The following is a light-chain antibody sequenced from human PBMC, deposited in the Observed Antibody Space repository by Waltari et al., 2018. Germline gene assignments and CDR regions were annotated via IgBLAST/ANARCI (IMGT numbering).Light chain of an antibody. Sequence: EVVLTKSPVTLSVSPGETVTLSCRASQSVASYLAWYQQKSGQAPRLLIYGASSRATGVPARFSGGGSATEFTLTISGLQSEDFAVYYCQQYGNLPPYTFGQGTQLEIK. CDR3: QQYGNLPPYT. CDR2: GAS. V-gene: IGKV3-15*01. J-gene: IGKJ2*01. CDR1: QSVASY.